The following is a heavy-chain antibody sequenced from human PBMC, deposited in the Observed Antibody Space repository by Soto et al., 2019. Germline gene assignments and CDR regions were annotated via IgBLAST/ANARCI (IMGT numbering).Heavy chain of an antibody. D-gene: IGHD2-2*01. J-gene: IGHJ3*02. Sequence: LSLTCAVYCGSFSGYYWTWIRQTPGKGLEWIGEIHHSGRTNYNPSLKSRVSISADTSKTQFSLNLTSVTAADTAVYYCARGECSSNYCFTRWALDIWGQGTVVTVSS. V-gene: IGHV4-34*01. CDR3: ARGECSSNYCFTRWALDI. CDR1: CGSFSGYY. CDR2: IHHSGRT.